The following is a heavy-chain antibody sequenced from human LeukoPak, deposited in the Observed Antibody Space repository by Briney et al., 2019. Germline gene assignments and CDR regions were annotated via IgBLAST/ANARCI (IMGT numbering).Heavy chain of an antibody. V-gene: IGHV3-23*01. CDR3: AKEEKDFYDSSGYYPIDY. Sequence: GGSLSLTCAAAGLTFNNYAMTWVRQAPGKGLEWVASISGRGGTKDNAAPVKGRFTISRDNSQNTLYLQMNSLRAEDTAVYYCAKEEKDFYDSSGYYPIDYWGQRTLVTVSS. J-gene: IGHJ4*02. D-gene: IGHD3-22*01. CDR2: ISGRGGTK. CDR1: GLTFNNYA.